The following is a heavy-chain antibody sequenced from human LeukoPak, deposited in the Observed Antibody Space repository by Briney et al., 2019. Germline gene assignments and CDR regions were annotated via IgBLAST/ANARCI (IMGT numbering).Heavy chain of an antibody. J-gene: IGHJ4*02. CDR1: GGTFSSYA. D-gene: IGHD4-11*01. CDR2: MNPNSGNT. CDR3: ARGEDYSNYGVDY. V-gene: IGHV1-8*02. Sequence: GASVKVSCKASGGTFSSYAISWVRQAPGQGLEWMGWMNPNSGNTGYAQKFQGRVTMTRNTSISTAYMELSSLRSEDTAVYYCARGEDYSNYGVDYWGQGTLVTVSS.